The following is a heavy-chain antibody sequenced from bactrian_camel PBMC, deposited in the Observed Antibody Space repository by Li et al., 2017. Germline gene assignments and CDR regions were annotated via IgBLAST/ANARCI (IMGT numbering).Heavy chain of an antibody. CDR2: ISSEGSMT. V-gene: IGHV3S6*01. CDR1: GFTFHDYW. D-gene: IGHD1*01. Sequence: VQLVESGGGLVQPGGSLTLSCAASGFTFHDYWMYWVRQAPGKGLEWVSSISSEGSMTWYADSVKGRFTIGRDGVNTLHLQMDSLKPEDTAMYYCAAGSLRFCNLARHLYHYFGQGTQVTVS. J-gene: IGHJ4*01. CDR3: AAGSLRFCNLARHLYHY.